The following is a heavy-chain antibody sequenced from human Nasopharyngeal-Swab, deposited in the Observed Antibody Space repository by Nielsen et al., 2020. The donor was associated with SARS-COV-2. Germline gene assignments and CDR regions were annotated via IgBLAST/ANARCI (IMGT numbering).Heavy chain of an antibody. V-gene: IGHV3-13*01. CDR2: INPAGVT. Sequence: GESPKISCAASGFTFSNYDMHWVRQATGKGLEWLSGINPAGVTYSPDSVKGRFTISRENAKNSLYLQMNSLIAEDTAVYFCARGTSTSPGIDYWGQGILVTVSS. D-gene: IGHD1-1*01. J-gene: IGHJ4*02. CDR1: GFTFSNYD. CDR3: ARGTSTSPGIDY.